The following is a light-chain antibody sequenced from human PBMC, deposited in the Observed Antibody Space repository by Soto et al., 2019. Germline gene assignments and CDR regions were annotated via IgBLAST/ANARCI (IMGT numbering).Light chain of an antibody. J-gene: IGLJ3*02. CDR1: SSNIGAGY. V-gene: IGLV1-40*01. CDR3: QSYDSSLSGSV. Sequence: QAVVTQPPSVSGAPGQRVTNSCTGSSSNIGAGYVHWYQQLPGTAPKLLIYGNSNRPSGVPDRFSGSKSGTSASLAITGLQAEDEADYYCQSYDSSLSGSVFGGGTKLTVL. CDR2: GNS.